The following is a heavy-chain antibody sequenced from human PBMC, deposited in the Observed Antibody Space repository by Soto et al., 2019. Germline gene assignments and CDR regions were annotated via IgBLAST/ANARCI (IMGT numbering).Heavy chain of an antibody. J-gene: IGHJ4*02. CDR3: ARAVLYYNDSSGYYYGVFYFDY. Sequence: QVQLVQSGAEVKKPGASVKVSCKASGYTFTSYDINWVRQATGQGLEWMGWLNLNSGNTGYAQKFQGRVTMTRNTSISTAHLGLGSLRSEDTAVYYCARAVLYYNDSSGYYYGVFYFDYWGQGTLVTVSS. CDR1: GYTFTSYD. D-gene: IGHD3-22*01. CDR2: LNLNSGNT. V-gene: IGHV1-8*01.